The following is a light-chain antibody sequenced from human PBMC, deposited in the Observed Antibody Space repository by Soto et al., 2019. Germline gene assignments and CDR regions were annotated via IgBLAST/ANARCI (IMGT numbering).Light chain of an antibody. CDR1: QSVSSS. J-gene: IGKJ2*01. CDR2: DAS. Sequence: EIVLTQSPATLSLSPGERATLSCRASQSVSSSLAWYQQKPGQAPRLLIYDASNRATGIPAMFSGSGSGTDFTLTISSLEPEDFAVYYGQQRSNWPRTFGQGTKLEIK. CDR3: QQRSNWPRT. V-gene: IGKV3-11*01.